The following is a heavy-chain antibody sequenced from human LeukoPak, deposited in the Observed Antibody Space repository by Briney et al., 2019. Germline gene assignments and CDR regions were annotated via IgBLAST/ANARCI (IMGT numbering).Heavy chain of an antibody. CDR2: IYSGGST. CDR3: ARGTGGY. D-gene: IGHD1-14*01. V-gene: IGHV3-53*01. Sequence: PGGSLRLSCTASGFIYGNSAMSWIRQAPGKGLEWVSVIYSGGSTYYADSVKGRFTVSRDNSKNTLYLQMNSLRAEDTAVYYCARGTGGYWGQGTLVTVSS. J-gene: IGHJ4*02. CDR1: GFIYGNSA.